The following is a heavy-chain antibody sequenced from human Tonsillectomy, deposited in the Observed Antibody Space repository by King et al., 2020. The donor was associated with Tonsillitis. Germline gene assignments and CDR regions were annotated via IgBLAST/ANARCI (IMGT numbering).Heavy chain of an antibody. J-gene: IGHJ4*02. D-gene: IGHD3-3*01. CDR2: IKQDGSEK. CDR3: ASNDYDFWSGYVDY. Sequence: VQLVESGGGLVQPGGSLRLSCAASGFTFSSYWMSWVRQAPGKGLECVANIKQDGSEKYYVDSVKGRFTISRDNAKNSLYLQMNSLRAEDTAVYYCASNDYDFWSGYVDYWGQGTLVTVSS. V-gene: IGHV3-7*01. CDR1: GFTFSSYW.